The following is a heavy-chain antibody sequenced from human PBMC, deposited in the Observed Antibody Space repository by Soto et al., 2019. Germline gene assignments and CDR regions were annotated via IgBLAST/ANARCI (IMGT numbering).Heavy chain of an antibody. D-gene: IGHD6-19*01. J-gene: IGHJ6*03. V-gene: IGHV3-23*01. CDR2: ISGSGGST. Sequence: GGSLRLSCAASGFTFSSYAMSWVRQAPGKGLEWVSAISGSGGSTYYADSVKGRFTISRDNSKNTLYLQMNSLRAEDTAVYYCAKDLRPQQYSSGWYDYYYYMDVWGKGTTVTVSS. CDR3: AKDLRPQQYSSGWYDYYYYMDV. CDR1: GFTFSSYA.